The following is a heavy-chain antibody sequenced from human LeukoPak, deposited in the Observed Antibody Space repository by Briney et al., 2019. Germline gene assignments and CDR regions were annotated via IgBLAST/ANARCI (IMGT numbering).Heavy chain of an antibody. CDR1: GGSLSDYD. J-gene: IGHJ4*02. D-gene: IGHD1-1*01. V-gene: IGHV4-34*01. CDR3: ARYVPVKTGPTRASFDY. CDR2: INQSGAT. Sequence: PSESLSLTCSVYGGSLSDYDWSWVRQPPGRGLQWLGEINQSGATNCDPSLKSRVTMSIDTSKRQFSLSLRSVTAADTAVYFCARYVPVKTGPTRASFDYWGQGILVTVSS.